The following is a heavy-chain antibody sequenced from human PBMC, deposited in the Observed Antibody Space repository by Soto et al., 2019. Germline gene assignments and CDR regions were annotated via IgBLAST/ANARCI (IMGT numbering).Heavy chain of an antibody. D-gene: IGHD3-10*01. Sequence: QVQLQESGPGLVKPSETLSLTCTVSGGSISSYYWSWIRQPPGKGLEWIGYIYYSGSTNYNPSLKSRVTISVDTSKNQSSLKLSSVTAADTAVYYCARRYGSGFDYWGKGTLVTVSS. J-gene: IGHJ4*02. CDR3: ARRYGSGFDY. CDR1: GGSISSYY. V-gene: IGHV4-59*08. CDR2: IYYSGST.